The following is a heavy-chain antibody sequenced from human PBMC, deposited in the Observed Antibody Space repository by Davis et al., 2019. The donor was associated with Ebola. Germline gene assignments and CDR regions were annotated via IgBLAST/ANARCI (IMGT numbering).Heavy chain of an antibody. D-gene: IGHD3-10*01. Sequence: ASVKVSCKASGYTFTNYGITWVRQAPGQGLEWMGWINPHNGNTNYAQKLQGRVTMTTDTSTSTAYMELSSLRSEDTAVYYCARANYYGSGSYLVHWYFDLWGRGTLVTVSS. CDR3: ARANYYGSGSYLVHWYFDL. J-gene: IGHJ2*01. CDR1: GYTFTNYG. V-gene: IGHV1-18*04. CDR2: INPHNGNT.